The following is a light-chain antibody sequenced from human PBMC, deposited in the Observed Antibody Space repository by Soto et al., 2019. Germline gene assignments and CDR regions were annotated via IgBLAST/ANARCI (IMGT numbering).Light chain of an antibody. J-gene: IGKJ4*01. CDR2: AAS. CDR1: QGIGSD. Sequence: DIQMTQSPSSLSASVGDRVTITCRASQGIGSDLGWYQQKPGKAPKLLIYAASSLQSGVPSRFSGSGSRTEFTLTISSLQPEDFATYFCLQHNSYPPTFGGGTKVEIK. V-gene: IGKV1-17*01. CDR3: LQHNSYPPT.